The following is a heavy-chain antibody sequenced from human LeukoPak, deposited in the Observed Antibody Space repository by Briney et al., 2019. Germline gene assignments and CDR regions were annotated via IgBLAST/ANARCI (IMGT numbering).Heavy chain of an antibody. CDR3: ARVKVSGGFDI. CDR2: ISFDGSNK. CDR1: GFTFSSYA. Sequence: GGSLRLSCAASGFTFSSYAMHWVRQAPGKGLYWVAVISFDGSNKYYTDSVKGRFTISRDNSKNTLYLQMGSLRAEDMAVYYCARVKVSGGFDIWGQGTMVTVSS. J-gene: IGHJ3*02. V-gene: IGHV3-30*14. D-gene: IGHD4-23*01.